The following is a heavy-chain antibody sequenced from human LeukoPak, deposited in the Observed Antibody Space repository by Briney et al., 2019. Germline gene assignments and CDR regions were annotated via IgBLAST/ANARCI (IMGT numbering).Heavy chain of an antibody. Sequence: AASVKVSCKASGYTFTSYAMHWVRQAPGQRLEGMGWINAGNGNTKYSQKFQGRVTITRDTSASTAYMELSSLRSEDTAVYYCARVVAVAGSAPLDYWGQGTLVTVSS. D-gene: IGHD6-19*01. J-gene: IGHJ4*02. CDR1: GYTFTSYA. CDR2: INAGNGNT. V-gene: IGHV1-3*01. CDR3: ARVVAVAGSAPLDY.